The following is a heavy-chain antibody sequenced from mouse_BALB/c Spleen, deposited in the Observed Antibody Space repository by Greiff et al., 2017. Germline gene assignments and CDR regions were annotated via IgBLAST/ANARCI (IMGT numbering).Heavy chain of an antibody. CDR2: IDPANGNT. CDR1: GFNIKDTY. J-gene: IGHJ4*01. CDR3: ARDDYDQSLYYYAMDY. V-gene: IGHV14-3*02. Sequence: VQLQQSGAELVKPGASVKLSCTASGFNIKDTYMHWVKQRPEQGLEWIGRIDPANGNTKYDPKFQGKATITADTSSNTAYLQLSSLTSEDTAVYYCARDDYDQSLYYYAMDYWGQGTSVTVSS. D-gene: IGHD2-4*01.